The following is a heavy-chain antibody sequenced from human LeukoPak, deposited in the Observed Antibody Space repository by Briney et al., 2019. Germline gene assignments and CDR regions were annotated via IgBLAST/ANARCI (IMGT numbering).Heavy chain of an antibody. CDR2: IYSGGST. CDR1: GFTVSSNY. V-gene: IGHV3-53*01. CDR3: ASVRGVRGVIIQDYFDY. D-gene: IGHD3-10*01. Sequence: GGSLRLSCAASGFTVSSNYMSWVRQAPGKGLEWVSVIYSGGSTYYADSVKGRFTISRDNSKNTLYLQMNSLRAEDTAVYYCASVRGVRGVIIQDYFDYWGQGTLVTVSS. J-gene: IGHJ4*02.